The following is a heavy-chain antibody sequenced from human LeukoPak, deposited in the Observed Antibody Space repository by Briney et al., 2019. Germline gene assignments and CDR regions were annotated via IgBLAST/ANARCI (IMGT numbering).Heavy chain of an antibody. V-gene: IGHV3-74*01. CDR2: INSDGSST. J-gene: IGHJ5*02. CDR3: AREYSTGFDP. D-gene: IGHD2-15*01. CDR1: GFTFRRYW. Sequence: PGGSLRLSCAASGFTFRRYWMHWVRQGPGKGLVWVSRINSDGSSTSYADSVKGRFTISRDNAKNTLYLQMNSLRAEDTAVYYCAREYSTGFDPWGQGTLVTVSS.